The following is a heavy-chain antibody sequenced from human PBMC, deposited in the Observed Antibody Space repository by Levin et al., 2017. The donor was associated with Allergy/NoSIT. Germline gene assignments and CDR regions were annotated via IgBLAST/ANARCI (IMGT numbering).Heavy chain of an antibody. V-gene: IGHV3-33*01. CDR1: GFTFSSYG. CDR2: IWYDGSNK. Sequence: GGSLRLSCAASGFTFSSYGMHWVRQAPGKGLEWVAVIWYDGSNKYYADSVKGRFTISRDNSKNTLYLQMNSLRAEDTAVYYCARKTTRVFGTLFDYWGQGTLVTVSS. D-gene: IGHD1-1*01. J-gene: IGHJ4*02. CDR3: ARKTTRVFGTLFDY.